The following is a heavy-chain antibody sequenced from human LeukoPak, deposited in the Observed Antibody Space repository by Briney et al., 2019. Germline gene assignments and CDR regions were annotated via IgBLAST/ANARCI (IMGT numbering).Heavy chain of an antibody. CDR1: GGSFSGYY. V-gene: IGHV4-34*01. Sequence: PSETLSLTCAVYGGSFSGYYWSWIRQPPGKGLEWIGEINHSGSTNYNPSLKSQVTISVDTSKNQFSLKLSSVTAADTAVYYCARVGFCSSTSCYQRGNWFDPWGQGTLVTVSS. CDR2: INHSGST. D-gene: IGHD2-2*01. CDR3: ARVGFCSSTSCYQRGNWFDP. J-gene: IGHJ5*02.